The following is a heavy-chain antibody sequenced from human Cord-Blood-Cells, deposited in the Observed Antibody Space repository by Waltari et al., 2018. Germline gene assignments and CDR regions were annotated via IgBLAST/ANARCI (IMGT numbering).Heavy chain of an antibody. V-gene: IGHV3-30*18. CDR3: AKDPTPSSSWLEYFQH. CDR1: GFTFSSYG. CDR2: ISHDGSNK. J-gene: IGHJ1*01. D-gene: IGHD6-13*01. Sequence: CAASGFTFSSYGMHWVRQAPGKGLEWVAVISHDGSNKYYADSVKGRFTISRDNSKNTLYLQMNSLRAEDTAVYYCAKDPTPSSSWLEYFQHWGQGTLVTVSS.